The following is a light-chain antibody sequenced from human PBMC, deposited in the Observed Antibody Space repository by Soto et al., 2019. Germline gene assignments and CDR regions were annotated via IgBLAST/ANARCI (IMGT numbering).Light chain of an antibody. CDR3: AAWDDSLNGWV. J-gene: IGLJ3*02. Sequence: QPVLTQPPSPSGTPGQRVTTSCSGSSSNIGSNTVNWYQQLPGTTPKLLIYNNNQRPSGVPDRFSGSKSGTSASLASSGLQSEDEADYYCAAWDDSLNGWVFGGGTKLTVL. CDR2: NNN. CDR1: SSNIGSNT. V-gene: IGLV1-44*01.